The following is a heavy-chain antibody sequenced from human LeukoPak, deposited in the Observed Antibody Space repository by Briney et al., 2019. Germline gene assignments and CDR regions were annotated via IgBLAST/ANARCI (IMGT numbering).Heavy chain of an antibody. V-gene: IGHV3-23*01. Sequence: GGSLRLSCAASGFTFSSYAMSWVRQAPGKGLEWVSAISGSGGSTYYADSVKGRFTISRDNSKDTLYLQMNSLRAEDTAVYYCAKDINYDSSGYYYEWWGQGTLVTVSS. CDR1: GFTFSSYA. D-gene: IGHD3-22*01. CDR2: ISGSGGST. J-gene: IGHJ4*02. CDR3: AKDINYDSSGYYYEW.